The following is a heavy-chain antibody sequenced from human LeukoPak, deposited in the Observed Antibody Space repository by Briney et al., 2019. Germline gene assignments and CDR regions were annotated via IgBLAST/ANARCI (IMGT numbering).Heavy chain of an antibody. CDR2: ISAYNGNT. CDR3: ARSERGGYDHPPLDLSDP. CDR1: GYTFTSYG. Sequence: GASVKVSCKASGYTFTSYGISWVRQAPGQGLEWMGWISAYNGNTNYAQKLQGRVTMTTDTSTSTAYMELRSLRSDDTAVYYCARSERGGYDHPPLDLSDPWGQGTLVTVSS. V-gene: IGHV1-18*01. J-gene: IGHJ5*02. D-gene: IGHD5-12*01.